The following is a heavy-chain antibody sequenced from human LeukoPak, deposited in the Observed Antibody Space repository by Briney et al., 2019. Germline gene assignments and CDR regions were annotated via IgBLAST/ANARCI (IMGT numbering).Heavy chain of an antibody. CDR2: ISYDGSNK. Sequence: GGSLRLSCAASGFTFSSYGMHWVRQAPGKGLEWVAVISYDGSNKYYADSVKGRFTISRDNSKNTLYLQMNSLRAEDMAVYYCANMYPDYWGQGTLVTVSS. V-gene: IGHV3-30*18. D-gene: IGHD2-2*01. CDR3: ANMYPDY. CDR1: GFTFSSYG. J-gene: IGHJ4*02.